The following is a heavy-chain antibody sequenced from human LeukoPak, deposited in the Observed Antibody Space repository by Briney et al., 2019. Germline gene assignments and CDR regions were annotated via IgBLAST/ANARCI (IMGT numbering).Heavy chain of an antibody. CDR2: IKSKTDGWTT. CDR3: TTGLLRRYAFDI. J-gene: IGHJ3*02. V-gene: IGHV3-15*01. D-gene: IGHD1-26*01. Sequence: GGSLRLSCAASGFTFSDAWMRWVRQAPGKGLEWVGRIKSKTDGWTTDYAAPVKGRFTISRDDSKNTVFLQMNTLRTEDTAVYHCTTGLLRRYAFDIWGRGTMVTVSS. CDR1: GFTFSDAW.